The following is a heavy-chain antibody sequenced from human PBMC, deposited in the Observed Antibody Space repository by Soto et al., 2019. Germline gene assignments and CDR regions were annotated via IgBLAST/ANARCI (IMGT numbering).Heavy chain of an antibody. CDR2: IYYSGST. D-gene: IGHD2-2*02. Sequence: SETLSLTCTVSGGSISRSTYYWGWIRQPPGKGLEWIGSIYYSGSTYYRPSLKSRVTISVDTSKNQFSLKLSSVTAADTAVYYCARQVPAAIRLGWFDPWGQGTLVTVS. CDR3: ARQVPAAIRLGWFDP. CDR1: GGSISRSTYY. V-gene: IGHV4-39*01. J-gene: IGHJ5*02.